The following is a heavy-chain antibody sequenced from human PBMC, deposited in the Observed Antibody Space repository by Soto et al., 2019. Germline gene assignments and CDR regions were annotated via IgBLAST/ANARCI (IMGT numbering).Heavy chain of an antibody. CDR3: ARHPYDSSGYYHNWFDP. Sequence: GESLKISCKGSGYSFTRYWIYWVRQMPGKGLEWMGRIDPSDSYTNYSPSFQGHVTISADKSISTAYLQWSSLKASDTAMYYCARHPYDSSGYYHNWFDPWGQGTLVTV. D-gene: IGHD3-22*01. CDR2: IDPSDSYT. CDR1: GYSFTRYW. J-gene: IGHJ5*02. V-gene: IGHV5-10-1*01.